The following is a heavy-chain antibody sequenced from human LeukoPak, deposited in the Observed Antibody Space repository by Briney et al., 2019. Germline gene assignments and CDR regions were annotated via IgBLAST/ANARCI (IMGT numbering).Heavy chain of an antibody. D-gene: IGHD2-15*01. CDR1: GASIRSGDYY. J-gene: IGHJ3*02. CDR3: ARDCSGGSCYGAFDI. V-gene: IGHV4-30-4*01. Sequence: SETLSLTCTVSGASIRSGDYYWNWIRQPPGKGREWFGYIYDSGSTYYNPSLKSRITISVDTSENRFSLKLSSVTATDTAVYYCARDCSGGSCYGAFDIWGQGTMVTVSS. CDR2: IYDSGST.